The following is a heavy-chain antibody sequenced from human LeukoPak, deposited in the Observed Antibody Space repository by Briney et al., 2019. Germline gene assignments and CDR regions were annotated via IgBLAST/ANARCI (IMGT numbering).Heavy chain of an antibody. D-gene: IGHD2-2*01. CDR1: GYTVTSYG. Sequence: ASVKVSCNTSGYTVTSYGITWGRQAPGQGLEWMGGISAYNGNTNYAQKFQDRVTMTTDTMTTDTSTSTAYMEVSNLRSDATAVYYCATVCTSCYFHHSMDVWGKGTPVTVSS. J-gene: IGHJ6*03. V-gene: IGHV1-18*01. CDR3: ATVCTSCYFHHSMDV. CDR2: ISAYNGNT.